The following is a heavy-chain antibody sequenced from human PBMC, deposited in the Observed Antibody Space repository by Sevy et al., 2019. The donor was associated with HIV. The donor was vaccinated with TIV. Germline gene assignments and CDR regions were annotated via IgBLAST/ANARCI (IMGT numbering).Heavy chain of an antibody. CDR3: AKTLGAIASPFDY. V-gene: IGHV3-23*01. CDR2: ISNSGDRT. CDR1: GFSFNTYA. D-gene: IGHD7-27*01. Sequence: GGSLRLSCAASGFSFNTYAMTWVRQAPGKGLEWVSVISNSGDRTYYADSVKGRFTISRDNSKNTRYLQMISLRAEDTAVYYCAKTLGAIASPFDYTGQGTLVTVSS. J-gene: IGHJ4*02.